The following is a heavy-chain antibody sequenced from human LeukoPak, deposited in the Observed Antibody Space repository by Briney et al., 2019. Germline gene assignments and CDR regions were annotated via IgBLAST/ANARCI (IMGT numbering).Heavy chain of an antibody. J-gene: IGHJ4*02. CDR2: ISGSGGST. D-gene: IGHD3-22*01. Sequence: PGGSLRLSCAASGFTFSSYAMSWVRQAPGKGLEWVSAISGSGGSTYYADSVNGRFTISRDNSKNTLYLQMNSLRAEDTAVYYCAKLGSDSSGYYYWGQGTLVTVSS. CDR1: GFTFSSYA. V-gene: IGHV3-23*01. CDR3: AKLGSDSSGYYY.